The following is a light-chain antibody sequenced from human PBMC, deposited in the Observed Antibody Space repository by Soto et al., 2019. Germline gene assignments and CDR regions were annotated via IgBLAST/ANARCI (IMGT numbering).Light chain of an antibody. CDR2: GNS. CDR3: QSYDSSLSVV. J-gene: IGLJ2*01. Sequence: QSVLTQPPSVSGAPGQRVIISGTGSSSNIGAGYAVHWYQQLPGTAPKLLIYGNSNRPSGVPDRFSGSKSGTSASLAITGLQAEDEADYYCQSYDSSLSVVFGGGTKLTVL. CDR1: SSNIGAGYA. V-gene: IGLV1-40*01.